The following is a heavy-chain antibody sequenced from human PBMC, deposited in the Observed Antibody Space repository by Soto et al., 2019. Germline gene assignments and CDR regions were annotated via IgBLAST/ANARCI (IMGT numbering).Heavy chain of an antibody. CDR3: AKGGGYSGYDHFDY. V-gene: IGHV3-30*18. Sequence: QVQLVESGGSVVQPGRSLRLSCAASGFTFSSNGMHWVRQAPGKGLEWVAVITYDGSNKYYADSVKGRFTISRDNSKNTLYLQMNSLRAEDTALYYCAKGGGYSGYDHFDYWGQGTLVTVSS. CDR2: ITYDGSNK. D-gene: IGHD5-12*01. J-gene: IGHJ4*02. CDR1: GFTFSSNG.